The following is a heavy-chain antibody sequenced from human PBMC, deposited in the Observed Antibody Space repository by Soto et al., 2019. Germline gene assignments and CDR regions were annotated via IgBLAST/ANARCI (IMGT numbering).Heavy chain of an antibody. D-gene: IGHD2-15*01. J-gene: IGHJ5*02. V-gene: IGHV1-69*13. Sequence: GASVKVSCKTSGGTSSSYAITWVRQAPGQGLEWMGGIIPIFGTANYAQKFQGRVTITAEESTSTVYMELNSLRFEDTAIYYCADRMDYSGHCFDPWGQGTLVTVS. CDR1: GGTSSSYA. CDR3: ADRMDYSGHCFDP. CDR2: IIPIFGTA.